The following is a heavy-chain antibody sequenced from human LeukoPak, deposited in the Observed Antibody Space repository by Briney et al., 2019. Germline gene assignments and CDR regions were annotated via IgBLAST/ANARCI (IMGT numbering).Heavy chain of an antibody. CDR2: IYYSGST. Sequence: SETLSLTCTVSGGSISSSSYYWGWIRQPPGKGLEWIGSIYYSGSTYYNPSLKSRVTISVDTSKNQFSLKLSSVTAADTAVYYCARTNQLLSGIIDYWGQATLVTVSS. CDR3: ARTNQLLSGIIDY. CDR1: GGSISSSSYY. V-gene: IGHV4-39*07. J-gene: IGHJ4*02. D-gene: IGHD2-2*01.